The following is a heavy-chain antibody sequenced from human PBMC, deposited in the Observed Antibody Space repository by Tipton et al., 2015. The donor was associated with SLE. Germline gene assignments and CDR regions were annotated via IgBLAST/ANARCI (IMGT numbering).Heavy chain of an antibody. J-gene: IGHJ4*02. V-gene: IGHV4-59*01. D-gene: IGHD2/OR15-2a*01. CDR3: ARDSTRWSF. Sequence: TLSLTCTASGGSISDYYWSWIRQSPGKGLEWIGYVYGTGNTDYNPSLKSRVTLSVDTSKNQFSLQLTSVTAADTAVYYCARDSTRWSFWGQGTLVTVSS. CDR1: GGSISDYY. CDR2: VYGTGNT.